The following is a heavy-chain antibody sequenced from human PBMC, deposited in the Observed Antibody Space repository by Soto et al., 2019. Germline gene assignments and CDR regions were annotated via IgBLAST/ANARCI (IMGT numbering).Heavy chain of an antibody. CDR1: GYTFTGYY. V-gene: IGHV1-2*02. D-gene: IGHD3-10*01. CDR2: INPNSGGT. J-gene: IGHJ6*02. Sequence: VASVKVSCKASGYTFTGYYMHWVRQAPGQGLEWMGWINPNSGGTNYAQKFQGRVTMTRDTSISTAYMELSRLRSDDTAVYYCARDRRQSITMVRGVIMINAYGMDVWGQGTTVTSP. CDR3: ARDRRQSITMVRGVIMINAYGMDV.